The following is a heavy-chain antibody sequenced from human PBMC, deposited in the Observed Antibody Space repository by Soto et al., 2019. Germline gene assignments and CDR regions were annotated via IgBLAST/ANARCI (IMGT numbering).Heavy chain of an antibody. V-gene: IGHV1-2*04. Sequence: GASVKVSCKASGYTFTGYYMNWVRQAPGQGLEWMGWINLNSGGTNYAQKFQGWVTMTRDTSTSTVYMELSSLRSEDTAVYYCARENLYYYDSSGYFYVERARPDAFDIWGQGTMVTVSS. J-gene: IGHJ3*02. CDR3: ARENLYYYDSSGYFYVERARPDAFDI. D-gene: IGHD3-22*01. CDR2: INLNSGGT. CDR1: GYTFTGYY.